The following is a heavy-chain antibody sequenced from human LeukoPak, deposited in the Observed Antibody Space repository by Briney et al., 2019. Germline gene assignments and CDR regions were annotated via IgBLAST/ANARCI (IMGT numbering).Heavy chain of an antibody. J-gene: IGHJ6*03. V-gene: IGHV3-48*03. CDR3: ARDRDSGYDNYYYYYMDV. Sequence: PGGSLRLSCAASGFTFSSYEMNWVRQAPGKGLEWVSYISSSGSTIYYADSVKGRFTISRDNAKNSLYLQMNSLRAEDTAVYYCARDRDSGYDNYYYYYMDVWGKGTTVTISS. CDR2: ISSSGSTI. D-gene: IGHD5-12*01. CDR1: GFTFSSYE.